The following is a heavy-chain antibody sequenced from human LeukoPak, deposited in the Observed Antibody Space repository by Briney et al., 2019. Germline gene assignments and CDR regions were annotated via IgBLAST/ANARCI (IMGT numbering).Heavy chain of an antibody. CDR1: GDTFIRYG. Sequence: ASVKVSRKASGDTFIRYGISWVRQAPGQGLEWTGWISTGNGNTNYGQKFQGRVTMTTDTSTGTGYMELRSLRSDDTAMYYCARANNWNYALGYWGQGTLVTVSS. V-gene: IGHV1-18*01. CDR2: ISTGNGNT. CDR3: ARANNWNYALGY. J-gene: IGHJ4*02. D-gene: IGHD1-7*01.